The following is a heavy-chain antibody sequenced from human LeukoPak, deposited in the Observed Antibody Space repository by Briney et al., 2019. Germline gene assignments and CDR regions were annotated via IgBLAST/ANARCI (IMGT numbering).Heavy chain of an antibody. Sequence: MTSETLSLTCAVYGGSFSGYYWSWIRQPPGKGLEWIGEINHSGSTNYNPSLKSRVPISVDTSKNQFSLKLSSVTAADTAVYYCARGLGGYCSSTSCYVYGGKGTLVTVSS. J-gene: IGHJ4*02. V-gene: IGHV4-34*01. CDR1: GGSFSGYY. CDR3: ARGLGGYCSSTSCYVY. CDR2: INHSGST. D-gene: IGHD2-2*01.